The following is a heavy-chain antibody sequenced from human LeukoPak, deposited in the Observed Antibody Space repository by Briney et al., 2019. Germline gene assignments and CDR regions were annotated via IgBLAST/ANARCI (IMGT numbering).Heavy chain of an antibody. CDR3: ARDGGWYPHYYMDV. CDR2: INPNSGGT. Sequence: GASVKVSCKASGYTFTGYYMHWVRQAPGQGLEWMGWINPNSGGTNYAQKFQGRVTMTRDTSISTAYMELSRLRSDDTAVYYCARDGGWYPHYYMDVWGKGTTVTVSS. D-gene: IGHD6-19*01. J-gene: IGHJ6*03. CDR1: GYTFTGYY. V-gene: IGHV1-2*02.